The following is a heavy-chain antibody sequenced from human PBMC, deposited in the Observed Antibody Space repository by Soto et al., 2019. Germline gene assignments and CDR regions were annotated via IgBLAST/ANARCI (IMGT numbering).Heavy chain of an antibody. Sequence: GGSLRVSCAASGCTFISYNMHWVRQAPGRGLEWVAVTWYDGSNKYNADAVKGRFTISRDNSKNTLYLQMNSLRAEDTALYYCARDLGTTTVIIPGYWGHGTLVTVSS. CDR2: TWYDGSNK. CDR1: GCTFISYN. J-gene: IGHJ4*01. V-gene: IGHV3-33*01. CDR3: ARDLGTTTVIIPGY. D-gene: IGHD4-17*01.